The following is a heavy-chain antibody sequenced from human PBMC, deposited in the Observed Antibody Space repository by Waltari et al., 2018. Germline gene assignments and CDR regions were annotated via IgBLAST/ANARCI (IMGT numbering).Heavy chain of an antibody. J-gene: IGHJ2*01. V-gene: IGHV3-23*04. CDR2: ISGSDGRT. D-gene: IGHD5-12*01. CDR3: AKDLGGFSGSHWYFDL. CDR1: GFTFRRYA. Sequence: EVQLVESGGGLVQPGGSLRLSCADSGFTFRRYAMRWVRQAPGRGLEWVSSISGSDGRTNYADSAKGRFTISRDNVKNTLFLQMNSLRADDAAVYYCAKDLGGFSGSHWYFDLWGRGTLVTVSS.